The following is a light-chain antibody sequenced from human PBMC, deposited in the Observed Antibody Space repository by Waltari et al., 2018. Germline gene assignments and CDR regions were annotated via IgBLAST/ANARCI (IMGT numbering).Light chain of an antibody. V-gene: IGLV2-14*03. Sequence: QSALTQPASVSGSPGQSITISCTGTSSDVGGYNYVSCCQQPPGKAPKLVIYDVNNRPSGVSNRFSGSKSGNTASLTISGLQTEDEADYYCSSYTTSGTWVFGGGTKLAVL. CDR2: DVN. J-gene: IGLJ3*02. CDR3: SSYTTSGTWV. CDR1: SSDVGGYNY.